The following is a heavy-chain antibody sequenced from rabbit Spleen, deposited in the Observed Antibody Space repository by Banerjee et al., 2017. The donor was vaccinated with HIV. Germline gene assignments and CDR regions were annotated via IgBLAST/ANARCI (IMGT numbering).Heavy chain of an antibody. V-gene: IGHV1S45*01. D-gene: IGHD3-1*01. CDR3: ARDLPGAIGWNFYL. J-gene: IGHJ4*01. CDR2: IYPNYDYT. CDR1: GFSFDNNYY. Sequence: QEQLEEFGGDLVKPEASLTLTCKASGFSFDNNYYMCWVRQAPGKGLEWIAYIYPNYDYTDYASWVNGRFTISLDNAQNTVFLQVTGLTAADTATYFCARDLPGAIGWNFYLWGPGTLVTVS.